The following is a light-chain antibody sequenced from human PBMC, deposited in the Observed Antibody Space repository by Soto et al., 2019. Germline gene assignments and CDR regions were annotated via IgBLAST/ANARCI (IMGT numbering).Light chain of an antibody. V-gene: IGLV2-23*01. J-gene: IGLJ2*01. CDR1: SRDVGSYNL. CDR2: EGS. CDR3: RSYAGSSTSVV. Sequence: QSALTQPASVSGSPGQSITISCTGTSRDVGSYNLVSWYQQHPGKAPKLMIYEGSKRPSGVSNRFSGSKSGNTASLTISGLQAEDEADYYCRSYAGSSTSVVFGGGTKLTVL.